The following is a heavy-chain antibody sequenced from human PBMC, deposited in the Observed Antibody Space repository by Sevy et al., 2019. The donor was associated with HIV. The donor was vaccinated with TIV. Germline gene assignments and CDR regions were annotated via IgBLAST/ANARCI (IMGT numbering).Heavy chain of an antibody. CDR3: ANADTAMAHFDY. Sequence: GGSLRLSCAASGFTFSSYAMSWVRQAPGKGLEWVSAISGSGGSTYYADSVKGRFTISRDNSKNTLYLQMNSLRAEDTAVYYFANADTAMAHFDYWGQGTLVTVSS. J-gene: IGHJ4*02. CDR1: GFTFSSYA. D-gene: IGHD5-18*01. V-gene: IGHV3-23*01. CDR2: ISGSGGST.